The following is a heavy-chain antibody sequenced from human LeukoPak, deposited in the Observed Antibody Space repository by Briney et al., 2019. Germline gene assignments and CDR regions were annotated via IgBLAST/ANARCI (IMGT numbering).Heavy chain of an antibody. D-gene: IGHD3-22*01. J-gene: IGHJ4*02. Sequence: ASVKVSCKASGYTFTSYGISWVRQAPGQGLEWMGWISAYNGNTNYAQKLQGRVTMTTDTSTSTAYMELSSLRSEDTAVYYCAGEKGDYYDSSGWYYFDYWGQGTLVTVSS. CDR3: AGEKGDYYDSSGWYYFDY. CDR2: ISAYNGNT. V-gene: IGHV1-18*01. CDR1: GYTFTSYG.